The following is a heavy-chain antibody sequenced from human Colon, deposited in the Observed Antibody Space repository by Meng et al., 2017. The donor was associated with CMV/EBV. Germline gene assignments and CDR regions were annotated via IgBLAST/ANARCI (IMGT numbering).Heavy chain of an antibody. CDR2: ITSKSDGAKR. Sequence: GESLKLSCEASEFSLTNAWMTWVRQAPGKGLEWVGRITSKSDGAKRGYAEPVRGRFAISRDDSKNTLSLEMNNLKTEDTGVYYCTTMGGYDKDYWGQGTLVTVSS. J-gene: IGHJ4*02. CDR1: EFSLTNAW. V-gene: IGHV3-15*01. CDR3: TTMGGYDKDY. D-gene: IGHD5-12*01.